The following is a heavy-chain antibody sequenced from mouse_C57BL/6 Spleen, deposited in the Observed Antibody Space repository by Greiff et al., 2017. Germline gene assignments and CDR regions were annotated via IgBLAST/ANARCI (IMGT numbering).Heavy chain of an antibody. CDR2: ISSGGSYT. Sequence: EVQLVESGGDLVKPGGSLKLSCAASGFTFSSYGMSWVRQTPDKRLEWVATISSGGSYTYYPDSVKGRFTISRDNAKNTLYLQMSSLKSEDTAMYYWARPHDLYDAMDYWGQGTSVTVSS. V-gene: IGHV5-6*01. CDR1: GFTFSSYG. CDR3: ARPHDLYDAMDY. J-gene: IGHJ4*01.